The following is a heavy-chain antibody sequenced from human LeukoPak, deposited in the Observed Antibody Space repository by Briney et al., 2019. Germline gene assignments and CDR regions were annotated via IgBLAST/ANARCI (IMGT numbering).Heavy chain of an antibody. CDR3: ARDLARGYSYGYNAFDI. CDR1: GYNFRSNG. V-gene: IGHV1-18*01. J-gene: IGHJ3*02. D-gene: IGHD5-18*01. Sequence: ASVKVSCKASGYNFRSNGIGWVRQAPRQGLEWMGWITAGNGNTNYAQKVQGRVTMTTDTSTSTAYMELRSLRSDDTAVYFCARDLARGYSYGYNAFDIWGQGTMVTVSS. CDR2: ITAGNGNT.